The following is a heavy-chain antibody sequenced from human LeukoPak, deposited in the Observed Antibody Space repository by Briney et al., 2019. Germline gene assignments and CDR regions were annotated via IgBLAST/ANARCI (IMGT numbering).Heavy chain of an antibody. D-gene: IGHD6-6*01. CDR3: ARGLIEYSSSFSDY. CDR1: GYTFTDYY. CDR2: INPNSGGT. J-gene: IGHJ4*02. V-gene: IGHV1-2*06. Sequence: ASVKVSCKASGYTFTDYYMHWVRQAPGQGVEWMGRINPNSGGTNYAQKFQGRVTMTRDTSISTAYMELSRLRSDDTAVYYCARGLIEYSSSFSDYWGQGTLVTVSS.